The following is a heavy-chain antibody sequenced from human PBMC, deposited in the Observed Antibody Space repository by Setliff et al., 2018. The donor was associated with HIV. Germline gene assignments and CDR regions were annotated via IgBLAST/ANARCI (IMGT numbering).Heavy chain of an antibody. CDR2: IYYSGST. D-gene: IGHD2-15*01. CDR1: GGSISSSSYY. V-gene: IGHV4-39*01. Sequence: SETLSLTCTVSGGSISSSSYYWGWIRQPPGKGLEWIGSIYYSGSTYYNPPLKSRVTISVDTSKNQFSLKLSSVTAADTAVYYCARLRTGGYYYYGMDVWGQGTTVTVS. J-gene: IGHJ6*02. CDR3: ARLRTGGYYYYGMDV.